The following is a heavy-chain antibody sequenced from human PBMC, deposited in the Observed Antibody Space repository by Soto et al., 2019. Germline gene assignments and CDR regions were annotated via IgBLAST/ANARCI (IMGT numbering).Heavy chain of an antibody. CDR2: ISYDGSNK. J-gene: IGHJ4*02. V-gene: IGHV3-30*18. CDR1: GFTFSGYG. D-gene: IGHD5-12*01. Sequence: GGSLRLSCAASGFTFSGYGMHWVRQAPGKGLEWVAVISYDGSNKYYADSVKGRFTISRDNSKNTLYLQMNSLRAEDTAVYYCAKDQGDGYNPFDYWGQGTLVTVSS. CDR3: AKDQGDGYNPFDY.